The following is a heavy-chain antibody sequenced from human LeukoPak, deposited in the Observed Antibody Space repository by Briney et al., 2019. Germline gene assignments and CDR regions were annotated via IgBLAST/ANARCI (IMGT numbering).Heavy chain of an antibody. J-gene: IGHJ4*02. CDR3: ARGRGPQLWFTDSHYYFDY. Sequence: PSETLSLTCTVSGGSISSYYWSWIRQPPGKGLEWIGYIYYSGSTNYNPSLKSRVTISVDTSKNQFSLKLSSVTAADTAVYYCARGRGPQLWFTDSHYYFDYWGQGTLVTVSS. V-gene: IGHV4-59*12. CDR2: IYYSGST. CDR1: GGSISSYY. D-gene: IGHD5-18*01.